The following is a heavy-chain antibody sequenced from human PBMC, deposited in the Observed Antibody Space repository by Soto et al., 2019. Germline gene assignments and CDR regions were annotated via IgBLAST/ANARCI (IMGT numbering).Heavy chain of an antibody. D-gene: IGHD6-13*01. V-gene: IGHV3-9*01. CDR1: GFTFDDYA. J-gene: IGHJ4*02. CDR3: AKGSGYSSSYLDY. CDR2: ISWNSGSI. Sequence: GGSLRLSCAASGFTFDDYAMHWVRQAPGKGLEWVSGISWNSGSIGYADSVKGRFTISRDNAKNSLYLQMNSLRAEDTALYYCAKGSGYSSSYLDYWGQGTLVTVSS.